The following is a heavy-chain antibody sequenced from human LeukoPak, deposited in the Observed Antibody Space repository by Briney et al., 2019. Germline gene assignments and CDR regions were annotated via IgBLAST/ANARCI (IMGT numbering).Heavy chain of an antibody. CDR1: GFTFSSYG. D-gene: IGHD3/OR15-3a*01. CDR3: AKDPSGTGQDY. V-gene: IGHV3-30*18. J-gene: IGHJ4*02. CDR2: ISYDGSNK. Sequence: PGGSLRLSCAASGFTFSSYGMHWVRQAPGKGLEWVAVISYDGSNKYYADSVKGRFTISRDNSKNTLYLQMNSLRAEDTAVYHCAKDPSGTGQDYWGQGTLVTVSS.